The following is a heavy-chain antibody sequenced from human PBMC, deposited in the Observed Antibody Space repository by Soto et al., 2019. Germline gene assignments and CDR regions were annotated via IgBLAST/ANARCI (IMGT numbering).Heavy chain of an antibody. CDR2: IKPSDGSR. CDR1: GYTFTNYY. J-gene: IGHJ6*02. V-gene: IGHV1-46*01. CDR3: ARDAQIVVVSTGYYYGMDV. D-gene: IGHD3-22*01. Sequence: ASVKVSCKAAGYTFTNYYIHWVRQAPGQGLEWMGLIKPSDGSRTYAEKFQGRVSMTRDTSTSTAYMELSSLRSEDTAVYYCARDAQIVVVSTGYYYGMDVWGQGTTVTVSS.